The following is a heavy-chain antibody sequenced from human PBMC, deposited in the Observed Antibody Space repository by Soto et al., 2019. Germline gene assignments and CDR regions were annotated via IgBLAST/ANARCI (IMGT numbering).Heavy chain of an antibody. CDR2: ISVGGGSI. CDR1: GFTFSRYA. Sequence: EVHLVESGGGLVQPRRSLRISCAASGFTFSRYAMNWVRQAPGKGLEWVSYISVGGGSIFYADSVKGRFSISRDDAQNSVYLQMNTLRDEDTALYYCVRDDQCAFDVWGQGTMVFVSS. V-gene: IGHV3-48*02. CDR3: VRDDQCAFDV. D-gene: IGHD6-19*01. J-gene: IGHJ3*01.